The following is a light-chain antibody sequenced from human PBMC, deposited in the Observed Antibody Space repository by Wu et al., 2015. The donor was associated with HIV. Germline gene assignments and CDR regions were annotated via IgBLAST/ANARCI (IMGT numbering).Light chain of an antibody. CDR2: GAS. CDR1: QSIAGR. CDR3: QQYXDWPIT. J-gene: IGKJ5*01. Sequence: EIVMTQSPVTLSVSPGERATLSCWASQSIAGRLAWYQQKPGQAPRLLIYGASTRAADVPAKFSGSGSGTDFTLTISSLQSEDFAVYYCQQYXDWPITFGQRDTMDIK. V-gene: IGKV3-15*01.